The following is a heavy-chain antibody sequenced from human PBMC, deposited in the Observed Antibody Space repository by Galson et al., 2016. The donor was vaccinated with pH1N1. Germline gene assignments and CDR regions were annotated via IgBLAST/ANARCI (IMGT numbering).Heavy chain of an antibody. CDR1: GFTFSSYW. J-gene: IGHJ2*01. CDR2: IKQDGSEL. V-gene: IGHV3-7*01. CDR3: ARRYFDL. Sequence: SLRLSCAASGFTFSSYWMHWVRQAPGKGLEWVANIKQDGSELYYVGSVKGRFTISRDNAKSSLHLQMNSLRAEDTAVYYCARRYFDLWGRGTLVTVSS.